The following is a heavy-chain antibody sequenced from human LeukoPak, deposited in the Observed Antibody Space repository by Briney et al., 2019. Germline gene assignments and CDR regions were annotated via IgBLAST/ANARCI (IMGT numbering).Heavy chain of an antibody. J-gene: IGHJ6*03. V-gene: IGHV3-21*04. CDR1: GFTFSSYS. Sequence: GGSLRLSCAASGFTFSSYSMNWVRQAPGKGLEWVSSISSSSSYIYYADSVKGRFTISRDNAKNSLYLQMNSLRAEDTALYYCARGGITIFGVVSYMDVWGKGTTVTVSS. CDR2: ISSSSSYI. D-gene: IGHD3-3*01. CDR3: ARGGITIFGVVSYMDV.